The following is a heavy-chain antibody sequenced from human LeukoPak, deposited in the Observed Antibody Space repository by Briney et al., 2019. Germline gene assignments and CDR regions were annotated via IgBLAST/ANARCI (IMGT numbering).Heavy chain of an antibody. D-gene: IGHD3-22*01. Sequence: GGSLRLSCAASGFTVISNYMSWVRQAPGKGLVWVSRINSDGINTSYADSVKGRFTISRDNAKNTLNLQMNSLRAEDTAVYYCARDLGQYYDTSDNWFDPWGQGTLVTVSS. CDR1: GFTVISNY. J-gene: IGHJ5*02. CDR2: INSDGINT. CDR3: ARDLGQYYDTSDNWFDP. V-gene: IGHV3-74*01.